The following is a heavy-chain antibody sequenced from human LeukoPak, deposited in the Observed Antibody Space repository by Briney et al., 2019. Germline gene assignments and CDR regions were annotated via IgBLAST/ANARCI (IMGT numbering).Heavy chain of an antibody. D-gene: IGHD3-22*01. V-gene: IGHV3-9*01. Sequence: PGGSLRLSCAASGFTFDDYAMHWVRQAPGKGLEWVSGISWNSGSIGYADSVKGRFTISRDNAKNSLYLQMNSLRAEDTALYYCAKDVYYYDSSGYCDYWGQGTLVTVSS. CDR1: GFTFDDYA. CDR2: ISWNSGSI. J-gene: IGHJ4*02. CDR3: AKDVYYYDSSGYCDY.